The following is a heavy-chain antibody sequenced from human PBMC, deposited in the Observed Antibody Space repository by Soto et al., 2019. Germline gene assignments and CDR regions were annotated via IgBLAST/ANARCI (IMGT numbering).Heavy chain of an antibody. V-gene: IGHV3-30-3*01. CDR2: LSYDATNK. Sequence: GGSLRLSCATSEFTFSGYVIHWVRQAPGKGLEWVALLSYDATNKYYADSVKGRFTVSRDDSKNTVFLQVNSLRPEDTAIYYCAGDWGFRGLGATPAYWGQGXLVTVYS. D-gene: IGHD3-10*01. J-gene: IGHJ4*02. CDR3: AGDWGFRGLGATPAY. CDR1: EFTFSGYV.